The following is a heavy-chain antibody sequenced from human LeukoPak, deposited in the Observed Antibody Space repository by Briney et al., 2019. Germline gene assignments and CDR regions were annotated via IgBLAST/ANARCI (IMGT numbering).Heavy chain of an antibody. J-gene: IGHJ4*02. D-gene: IGHD6-19*01. CDR3: TKTGSGWYGDS. CDR1: GFTFSDYY. V-gene: IGHV3-11*01. CDR2: ISTSGSTI. Sequence: GGSLRLSCAASGFTFSDYYMTWIRQAPGKGLEWVSYISTSGSTIYYADSVKGRFTMSRDNTKNSLYLQMNSLRVDDTAVYYCTKTGSGWYGDSWGQGTLVTVSS.